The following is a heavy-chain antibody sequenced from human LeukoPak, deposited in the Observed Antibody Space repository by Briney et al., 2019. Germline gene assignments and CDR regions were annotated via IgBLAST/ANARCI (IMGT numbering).Heavy chain of an antibody. Sequence: SETLSLTCTVSGGSISSYYWSWIRQPPGKGLEWIGYIYYSGSTNYNPSLKSRVTISVDTSKNQFSLKLSSVTAADTAVYYCARVPYCGGDRYPHWYFDLWGRGTLVTVSS. CDR2: IYYSGST. J-gene: IGHJ2*01. CDR3: ARVPYCGGDRYPHWYFDL. CDR1: GGSISSYY. D-gene: IGHD2-21*02. V-gene: IGHV4-59*01.